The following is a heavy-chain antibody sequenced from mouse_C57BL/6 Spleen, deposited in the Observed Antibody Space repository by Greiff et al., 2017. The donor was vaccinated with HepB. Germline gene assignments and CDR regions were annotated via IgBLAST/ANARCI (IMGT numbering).Heavy chain of an antibody. D-gene: IGHD1-1*01. Sequence: QVQLQQPGAELVMPGASVKLSCKASGYTFTSYWMHWVKQRPGQGLEWIGEIDPSDSYTNYNQKFKGKSTLTVDKSSSTAYMKLSSLTSEDSAVYYCARRIYYGSSPYWYFDVWGTGTTVTVSS. CDR3: ARRIYYGSSPYWYFDV. J-gene: IGHJ1*03. CDR1: GYTFTSYW. CDR2: IDPSDSYT. V-gene: IGHV1-69*01.